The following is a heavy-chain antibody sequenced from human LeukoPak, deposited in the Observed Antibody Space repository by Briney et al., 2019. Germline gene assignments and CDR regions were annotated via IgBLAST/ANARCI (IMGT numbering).Heavy chain of an antibody. D-gene: IGHD3-22*01. Sequence: GGSLRLSCAASGFTFSSYGIHWVRQAPGHGLEWVAFIQYDGSNKYYADSVKGRLIISRDNSKNTVYLQMNNLRIEDTAVYYCAKDSFSGGFYISNFDYWGQGTLVTVSS. CDR3: AKDSFSGGFYISNFDY. V-gene: IGHV3-30*02. CDR1: GFTFSSYG. CDR2: IQYDGSNK. J-gene: IGHJ4*02.